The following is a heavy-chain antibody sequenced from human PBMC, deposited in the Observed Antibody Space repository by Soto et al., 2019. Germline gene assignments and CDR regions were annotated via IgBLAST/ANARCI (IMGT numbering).Heavy chain of an antibody. D-gene: IGHD6-6*01. J-gene: IGHJ4*02. CDR1: GYTFTSYA. V-gene: IGHV1-3*01. CDR3: AREYGYSSSSGPYRRTYGTYDY. Sequence: ASVKVSCKASGYTFTSYAMHWVRQAPGQRLEWMGWINAGNGNTKYSQKFQGRVTITRDTSASTAYMELSSLRSDDTAVYYCAREYGYSSSSGPYRRTYGTYDYWGQGTLVTVSS. CDR2: INAGNGNT.